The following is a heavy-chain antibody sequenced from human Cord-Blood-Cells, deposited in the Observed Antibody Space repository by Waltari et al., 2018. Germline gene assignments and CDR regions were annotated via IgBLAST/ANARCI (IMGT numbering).Heavy chain of an antibody. J-gene: IGHJ4*02. V-gene: IGHV6-1*01. CDR2: TYYMSKWYN. Sequence: QVQLQQSGPGLVKPSQTLSLTCAISGDSVSSNSAAWNWIRQSPSRGPEWLGRTYYMSKWYNDYAVSVKSRITINPDTSKNQFSLQLNSVTPEDTAVYYCARDMSNTLYCSGGSCYSAMGYWGQGTLVTVSS. D-gene: IGHD2-15*01. CDR1: GDSVSSNSAA. CDR3: ARDMSNTLYCSGGSCYSAMGY.